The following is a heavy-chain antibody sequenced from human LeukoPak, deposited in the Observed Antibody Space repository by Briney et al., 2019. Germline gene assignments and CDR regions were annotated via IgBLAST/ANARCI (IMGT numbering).Heavy chain of an antibody. V-gene: IGHV4-39*01. Sequence: PSETLSLTCTVSGVSIRSSNYFWGWIRQPPGKGLEWIGSTSYSEGTHYNPSLNSRLIMNIDTSKNQFSLKLSSVTAADTALYYCARHARYRSGEDWFDPWGQGTLVTVSS. CDR1: GVSIRSSNYF. CDR3: ARHARYRSGEDWFDP. CDR2: TSYSEGT. D-gene: IGHD3-10*01. J-gene: IGHJ5*02.